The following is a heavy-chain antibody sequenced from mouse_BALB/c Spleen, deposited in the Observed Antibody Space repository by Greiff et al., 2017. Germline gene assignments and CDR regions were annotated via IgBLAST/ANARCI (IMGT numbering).Heavy chain of an antibody. J-gene: IGHJ2*01. CDR2: IYPSDSYT. CDR1: GYTFTSYW. V-gene: IGHV1-69*02. Sequence: QVQLQQPGAELVRPGASVKLSCKASGYTFTSYWINWVKQRPGQGLEWIGNIYPSDSYTNYNQKFKDKATLTVDKSSSTAYMQLSSPTSEDSAVYYCTRGGGNSLFDYWGQGTTLTVSS. CDR3: TRGGGNSLFDY. D-gene: IGHD2-1*01.